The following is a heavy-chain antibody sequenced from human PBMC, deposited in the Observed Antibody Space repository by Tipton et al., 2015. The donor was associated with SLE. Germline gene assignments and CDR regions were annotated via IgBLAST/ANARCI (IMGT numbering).Heavy chain of an antibody. Sequence: TLSLTCSLSGGFIITDYWSWIRQAPGKGLEWIGYIFYTGSTDYNPSLKRRVTISLDTSKNQFSLKLSAVTAADTALYFCAGGVAERLGLDFWGQGSLVTVSS. CDR3: AGGVAERLGLDF. J-gene: IGHJ4*02. V-gene: IGHV4-59*01. D-gene: IGHD6-19*01. CDR1: GGFIITDY. CDR2: IFYTGST.